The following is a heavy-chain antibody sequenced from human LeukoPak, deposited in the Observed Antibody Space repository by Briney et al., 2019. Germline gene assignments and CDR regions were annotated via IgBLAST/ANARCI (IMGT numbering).Heavy chain of an antibody. CDR2: IYDSGST. V-gene: IGHV4-39*07. J-gene: IGHJ6*02. D-gene: IGHD6-13*01. CDR3: ARVGRSSSWYRYYYYGMDV. CDR1: GGSIRSSYYY. Sequence: PSEILSLTCTVSGGSIRSSYYYWGWIRQPPGKGLEWIGSIYDSGSTYYNPSLKSRVTISVDTSKNQFSLKLSSVTAADTAVYYCARVGRSSSWYRYYYYGMDVWGQGTTVTVSS.